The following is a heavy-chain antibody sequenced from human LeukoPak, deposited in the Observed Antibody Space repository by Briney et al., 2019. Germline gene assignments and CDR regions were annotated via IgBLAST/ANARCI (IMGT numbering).Heavy chain of an antibody. D-gene: IGHD3-22*01. CDR2: INPSGGST. Sequence: ASVKVSCKASGYTFTSYYMHWVRQAPGQGLEWMGIINPSGGSTSYAQKFQGRVTMTRDMSTSTVYMELSSLRSEDTAVYYCASPLKPDSSGLSFRKYRADYYYMDVWGKGTTVTVSS. J-gene: IGHJ6*03. V-gene: IGHV1-46*01. CDR3: ASPLKPDSSGLSFRKYRADYYYMDV. CDR1: GYTFTSYY.